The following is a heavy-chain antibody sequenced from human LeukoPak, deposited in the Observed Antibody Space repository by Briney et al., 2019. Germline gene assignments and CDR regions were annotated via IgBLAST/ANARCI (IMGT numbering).Heavy chain of an antibody. Sequence: PGGSLRLSCAASGFTFSSYWMSWVRQAPGKGLEWVSAISGSGGSTYYADSVKGRFTISRDNSKNTLYLQMNSLRAEDTAVYYCANSPTNYDFWSGYGFDPWGQGTLVTVSS. J-gene: IGHJ5*02. CDR3: ANSPTNYDFWSGYGFDP. V-gene: IGHV3-23*01. D-gene: IGHD3-3*01. CDR1: GFTFSSYW. CDR2: ISGSGGST.